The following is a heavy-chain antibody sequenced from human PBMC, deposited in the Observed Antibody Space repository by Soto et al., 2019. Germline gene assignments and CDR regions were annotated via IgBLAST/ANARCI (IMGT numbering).Heavy chain of an antibody. Sequence: EVQLVESGGGLVEPGGSIRLSCVASGFTFTKAYMTWVRQAPGKGREWVGRIKGSHAGGTTDYATSVKGRFTISRDDSKNTLYLQMNSLKTEDTSVYYCATEGGYPGSNLYGAYWGQGTLVTVSS. J-gene: IGHJ4*02. CDR2: IKGSHAGGTT. CDR3: ATEGGYPGSNLYGAY. D-gene: IGHD1-26*01. V-gene: IGHV3-15*01. CDR1: GFTFTKAY.